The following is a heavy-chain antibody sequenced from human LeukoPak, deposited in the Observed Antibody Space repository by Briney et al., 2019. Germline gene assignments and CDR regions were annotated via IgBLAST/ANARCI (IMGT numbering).Heavy chain of an antibody. D-gene: IGHD3-10*01. Sequence: SETLSPTCTVSGGSISSSSYYWGWIRQPPGKGLEWIGSIYYSGNTYYNPSLKSRVTISVETSKNQFSLNVRSVTAADTAVYYCARRLRGSGNWDFDYWGQGTLVTVSS. J-gene: IGHJ4*02. CDR3: ARRLRGSGNWDFDY. V-gene: IGHV4-39*01. CDR2: IYYSGNT. CDR1: GGSISSSSYY.